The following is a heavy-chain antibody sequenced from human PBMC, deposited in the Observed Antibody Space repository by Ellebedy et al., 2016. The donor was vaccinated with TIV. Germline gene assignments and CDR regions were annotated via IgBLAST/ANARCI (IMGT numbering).Heavy chain of an antibody. Sequence: GGSLRLXXAASGFTFSSYGMHWVRQAPGKGLEWVAVISYDGSNKYYADSVKGRFTISRDNSKNTLYLQMNSLRAEDTAVYYCAKGGEWLRYFDWLLYWGQGTLVTVSS. J-gene: IGHJ4*02. CDR1: GFTFSSYG. CDR3: AKGGEWLRYFDWLLY. V-gene: IGHV3-30*18. D-gene: IGHD3-9*01. CDR2: ISYDGSNK.